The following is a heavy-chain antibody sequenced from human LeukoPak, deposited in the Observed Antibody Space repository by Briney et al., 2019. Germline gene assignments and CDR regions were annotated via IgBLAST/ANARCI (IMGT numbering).Heavy chain of an antibody. V-gene: IGHV3-48*03. Sequence: GGSLRLYCAASRFTFSSFDSNWVRQAPGKGLEWVAYIRGSGTTIYYADSVKGRFTISRDNAKNSLYLHMNSLRAEDTAVYYCARELAVAATGTFESWGPGTLVTVSS. CDR1: RFTFSSFD. CDR2: IRGSGTTI. J-gene: IGHJ4*02. D-gene: IGHD6-19*01. CDR3: ARELAVAATGTFES.